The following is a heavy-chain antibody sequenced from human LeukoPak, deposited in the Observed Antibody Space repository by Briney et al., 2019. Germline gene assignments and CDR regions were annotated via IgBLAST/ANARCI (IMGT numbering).Heavy chain of an antibody. D-gene: IGHD3-10*02. Sequence: GGSLRLSCIASGFTFSSYSMNWVRQAPGKGLEWVSYISSSGSTIYYADSVKGRFTISRDNAKNSLYLQMNSLRAEDTAVYYCAELGITMIGGVWGKGTTVTISS. CDR3: AELGITMIGGV. J-gene: IGHJ6*04. CDR1: GFTFSSYS. V-gene: IGHV3-48*04. CDR2: ISSSGSTI.